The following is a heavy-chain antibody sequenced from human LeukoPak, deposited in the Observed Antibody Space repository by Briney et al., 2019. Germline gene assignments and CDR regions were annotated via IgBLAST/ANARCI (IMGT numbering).Heavy chain of an antibody. CDR1: GFTFSSYG. V-gene: IGHV3-23*01. CDR3: AKDQPWSWELPYHYFDY. J-gene: IGHJ4*02. D-gene: IGHD1-26*01. Sequence: PGGSLRLSCAASGFTFSSYGMSWVRQAPGKGLEWVSAISGSGGSTYYADSVKGRFTISRDNSKNTLYLQMNSLRAEDTAVYYCAKDQPWSWELPYHYFDYWGQGTLVTVSS. CDR2: ISGSGGST.